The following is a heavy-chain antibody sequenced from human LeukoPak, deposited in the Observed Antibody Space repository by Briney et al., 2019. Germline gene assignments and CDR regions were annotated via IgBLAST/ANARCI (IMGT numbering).Heavy chain of an antibody. CDR2: IYYSGST. J-gene: IGHJ5*02. V-gene: IGHV4-59*01. Sequence: SETLSLTCTVSGGSISRYYWSWIRQPPGKGLEWIGYIYYSGSTNYNPSLKSRVTISVDTSKNQFSLKLSSVTAADTAVYYCARATVTANWFDPWGQGTLVTVSS. CDR3: ARATVTANWFDP. D-gene: IGHD4-17*01. CDR1: GGSISRYY.